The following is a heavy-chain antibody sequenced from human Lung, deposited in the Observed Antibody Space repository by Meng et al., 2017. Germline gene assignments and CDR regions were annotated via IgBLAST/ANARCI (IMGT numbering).Heavy chain of an antibody. D-gene: IGHD4-11*01. Sequence: QARLPQGGAGLLKPSETLSPTCVVSGGSFSDYYWSWIRQPPGKGLEWSGEINHSGSTNYNPSLESRATISVDTSQNNLSLKLSSVTAADSAVYYCARGPTTMAHDFDYWGQGTLVTVSS. J-gene: IGHJ4*02. CDR2: INHSGST. CDR1: GGSFSDYY. CDR3: ARGPTTMAHDFDY. V-gene: IGHV4-34*01.